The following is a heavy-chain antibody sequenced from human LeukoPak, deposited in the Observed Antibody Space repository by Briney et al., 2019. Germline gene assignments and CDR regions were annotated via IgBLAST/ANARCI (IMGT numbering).Heavy chain of an antibody. Sequence: PGGSLRLSCAASGFSFSSYWMHWVRQAPGKGLVWVSRIKSDGSSTTYADSVRGRFTISRDNAKNTLYLQMNGLRAEDTAVYYCAKRTSGSSWYSSDYWGQGTLVTVSS. D-gene: IGHD6-13*01. CDR3: AKRTSGSSWYSSDY. CDR2: IKSDGSST. V-gene: IGHV3-74*01. CDR1: GFSFSSYW. J-gene: IGHJ4*02.